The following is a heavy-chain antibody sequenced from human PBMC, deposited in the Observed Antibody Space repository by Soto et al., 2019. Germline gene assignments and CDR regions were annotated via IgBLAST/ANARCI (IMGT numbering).Heavy chain of an antibody. CDR1: GLSLSTSGVG. J-gene: IGHJ6*02. V-gene: IGHV2-5*02. D-gene: IGHD4-4*01. CDR3: ANSNLQRSSYYSVMDV. Sequence: QITLKESGPTLVKPTQTLTLTCTFSGLSLSTSGVGVSWLRQPPEKALEWLALIYWDDENRYRPSLKSRLTITKDTPKNQVVLTMTNMDPVDTATDYCANSNLQRSSYYSVMDVGCQGTTVTVSS. CDR2: IYWDDEN.